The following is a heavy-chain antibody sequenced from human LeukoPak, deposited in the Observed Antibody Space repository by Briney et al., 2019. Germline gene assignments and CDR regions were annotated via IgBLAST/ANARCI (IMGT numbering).Heavy chain of an antibody. Sequence: SGTLSLTCGVSGGSISSNNWWSWVRQPPGQGLEWIGEIYHSGSANYNPSLKSRVTISVDKSKNQFSLKLSSVTAADTAVYYCAHTPYNWNYGLDVWGKGTTVTVSS. V-gene: IGHV4-4*02. CDR1: GGSISSNNW. D-gene: IGHD1-20*01. CDR3: AHTPYNWNYGLDV. CDR2: IYHSGSA. J-gene: IGHJ6*04.